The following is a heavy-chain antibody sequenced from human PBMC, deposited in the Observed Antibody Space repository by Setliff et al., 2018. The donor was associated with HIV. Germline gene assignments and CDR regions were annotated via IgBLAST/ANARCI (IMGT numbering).Heavy chain of an antibody. CDR2: INHSGGT. CDR3: ARADDYYDSSGYYRYYYYGMDV. D-gene: IGHD3-22*01. V-gene: IGHV4-34*01. Sequence: SETLSLTCAVHGGSFSGYYWSWIRQPPGKGLEWIGEINHSGGTNYNPSLKSRVTISVDTSKNQFSLKLSSVTAADTAVYYCARADDYYDSSGYYRYYYYGMDVWGQGTTVTVSS. CDR1: GGSFSGYY. J-gene: IGHJ6*02.